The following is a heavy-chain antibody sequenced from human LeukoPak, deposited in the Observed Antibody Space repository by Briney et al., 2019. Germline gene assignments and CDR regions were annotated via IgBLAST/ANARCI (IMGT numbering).Heavy chain of an antibody. J-gene: IGHJ5*02. Sequence: GGSLRLSCAASGFTVSSNYMSWVRQAPGKGLDWVSMIYGGGSTNYADSVKGRFTISRDSSKNTLYLQMNSLRAEDTAVYYCVTRLAWGQGTLVTVSS. CDR3: VTRLA. D-gene: IGHD3-16*01. CDR2: IYGGGST. CDR1: GFTVSSNY. V-gene: IGHV3-53*01.